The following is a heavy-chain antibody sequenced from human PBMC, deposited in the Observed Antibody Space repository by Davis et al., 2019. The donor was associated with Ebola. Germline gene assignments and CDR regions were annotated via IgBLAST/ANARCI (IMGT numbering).Heavy chain of an antibody. J-gene: IGHJ3*01. CDR3: ARLHEGD. Sequence: SETLSLTCTVSGGSVSSGSYYWTWIRQPPGKGLEWIGYYYYTGSTYYNPSLKSRVTISVDTSKNQFSLNLSSVTAADTAVYYCARLHEGDWGQGTMVTVSS. CDR1: GGSVSSGSYY. D-gene: IGHD3-16*01. CDR2: YYYTGST. V-gene: IGHV4-61*01.